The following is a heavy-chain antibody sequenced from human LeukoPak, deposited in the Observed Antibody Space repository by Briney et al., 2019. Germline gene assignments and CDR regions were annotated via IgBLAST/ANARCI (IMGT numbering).Heavy chain of an antibody. V-gene: IGHV1-2*02. D-gene: IGHD3-22*01. J-gene: IGHJ4*02. CDR2: ITPNSDDT. Sequence: ASVRVSCKASGYTFTDYYIHWVRQAPGQGLEWMGCITPNSDDTDYAQKFQGRVTMTRDTSISTAYMELSRLRSDDTAVYYCARGPYDSSGYDDWGQGTLVTVSS. CDR1: GYTFTDYY. CDR3: ARGPYDSSGYDD.